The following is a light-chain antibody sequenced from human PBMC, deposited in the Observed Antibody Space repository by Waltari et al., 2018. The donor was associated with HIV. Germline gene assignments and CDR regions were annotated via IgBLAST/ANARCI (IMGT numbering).Light chain of an antibody. Sequence: QSALTQPPSASGSPGQSVTISCTGTSSDVGGYKYVSWYQQHPGKAPKLMIYDGSKRPSGVPDRFSGSKSGNTASLTVSGLQAEDEADYYCSSYAGSNNWVVFGGGTKLTVL. CDR2: DGS. CDR1: SSDVGGYKY. CDR3: SSYAGSNNWVV. V-gene: IGLV2-8*01. J-gene: IGLJ2*01.